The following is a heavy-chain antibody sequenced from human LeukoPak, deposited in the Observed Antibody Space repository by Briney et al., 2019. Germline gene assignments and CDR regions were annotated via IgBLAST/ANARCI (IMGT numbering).Heavy chain of an antibody. CDR2: IYSDNT. D-gene: IGHD4/OR15-4a*01. J-gene: IGHJ4*02. Sequence: PGGSLRLSCTVSGFTVSSNSMSWVRQAPGKGLEWVSFIYSDNTHYSYSVKGRFTISRDNSKNTLYLQMNSLRAEDTAVYYCARRAGAYSNPYDYWGQGTLVTVSS. CDR1: GFTVSSNS. CDR3: ARRAGAYSNPYDY. V-gene: IGHV3-53*01.